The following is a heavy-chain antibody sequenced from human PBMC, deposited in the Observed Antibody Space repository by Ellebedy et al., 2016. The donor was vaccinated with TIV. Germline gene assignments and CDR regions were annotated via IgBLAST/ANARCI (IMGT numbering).Heavy chain of an antibody. CDR3: ARLGFCTSTKCLADY. Sequence: SETLSLXCTVSGGSISGYYWSWIRQPPGKRLDWIGHIFHTGSTTYNPSLRSRVTISVDASKNQSSLKLSSVTAADTAVYYCARLGFCTSTKCLADYWGQGTLVTVSP. V-gene: IGHV4-59*01. CDR2: IFHTGST. CDR1: GGSISGYY. D-gene: IGHD2-2*01. J-gene: IGHJ4*02.